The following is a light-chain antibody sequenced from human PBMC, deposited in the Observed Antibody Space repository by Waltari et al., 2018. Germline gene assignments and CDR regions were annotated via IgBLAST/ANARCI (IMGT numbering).Light chain of an antibody. Sequence: NVMLTQPHSVSESPGKTVTIPCTRSSGSIAPNYVQWYQQRPGSAPTTVIYDSKERPSEVPDRFSGSIDTSSNSASLTISGLKTEDEADYYCQSYDGTIVVFGGGTKLTVL. CDR1: SGSIAPNY. CDR2: DSK. CDR3: QSYDGTIVV. V-gene: IGLV6-57*03. J-gene: IGLJ2*01.